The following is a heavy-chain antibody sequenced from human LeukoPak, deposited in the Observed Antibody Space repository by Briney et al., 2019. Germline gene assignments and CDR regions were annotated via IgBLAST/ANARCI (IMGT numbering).Heavy chain of an antibody. CDR3: ARRYCSGGSCYADAFDI. D-gene: IGHD2-15*01. Sequence: ASVKVSCKASGYNFITIATSWVRQAPGQGLEWMGWSSAYNGDGNFVQKFQGRVTMTTDTSTNTAYMELRSLRSDDTAVYYCARRYCSGGSCYADAFDIWGQGTMVTVSS. J-gene: IGHJ3*02. CDR2: SSAYNGDG. CDR1: GYNFITIA. V-gene: IGHV1-18*01.